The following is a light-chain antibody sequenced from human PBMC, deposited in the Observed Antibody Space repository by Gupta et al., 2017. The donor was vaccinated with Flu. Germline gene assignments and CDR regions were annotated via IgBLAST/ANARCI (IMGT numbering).Light chain of an antibody. J-gene: IGKJ2*01. CDR3: QHYGYSPYT. Sequence: EIVLTQSPGTLSLSPGERATLSCRASQSVNAAYFAWYQQKPGQAPRLLIYGASNRAPGIPDRFRGSGSGTDFTLTINRLEPEDFAVYYCQHYGYSPYTFGQGTKLEIK. V-gene: IGKV3-20*01. CDR2: GAS. CDR1: QSVNAAY.